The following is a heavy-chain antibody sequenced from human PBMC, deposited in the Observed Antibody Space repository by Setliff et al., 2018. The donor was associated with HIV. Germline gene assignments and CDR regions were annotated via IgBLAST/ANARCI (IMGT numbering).Heavy chain of an antibody. D-gene: IGHD3-3*01. CDR2: IHVSGTT. V-gene: IGHV4-61*09. Sequence: PSETLSLTCTVPGGSISSGSDYWSWIRQPAGKGLEWIGQIHVSGTTNYNPSLKSRVTISIDTSKHQFSLQLTSVTAADTAVYFCARDVMEWFGNYFDNWGQGALVTVSS. CDR1: GGSISSGSDY. J-gene: IGHJ4*02. CDR3: ARDVMEWFGNYFDN.